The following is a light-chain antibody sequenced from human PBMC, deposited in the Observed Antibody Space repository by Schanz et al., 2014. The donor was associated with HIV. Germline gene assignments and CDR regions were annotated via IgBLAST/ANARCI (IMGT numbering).Light chain of an antibody. J-gene: IGLJ2*01. CDR2: GNY. CDR3: SSYTTSSPRV. Sequence: QSVLTQPPSVSGAPGQRVTISCTGSSSNIGAHYDVHWYQQLPGTAPKLLIYGNYNRPSGVPDRFSGSKSGTSASLAITGLQAEDEADYYCSSYTTSSPRVFGGGTKLTVL. V-gene: IGLV1-40*01. CDR1: SSNIGAHYD.